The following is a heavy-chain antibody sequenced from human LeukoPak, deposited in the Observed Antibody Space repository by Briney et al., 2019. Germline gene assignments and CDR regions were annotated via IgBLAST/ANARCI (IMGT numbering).Heavy chain of an antibody. D-gene: IGHD3-22*01. CDR1: GGSITSSSYY. V-gene: IGHV4-39*01. CDR2: IDYSEST. J-gene: IGHJ5*02. CDR3: ARVHYYDSSGYSFDP. Sequence: SETLSLTCTVSGGSITSSSYYWGWIRPPPGKRLEWIGSIDYSESTYYNPSLKSRVTMSVDTSKNQFSLKLSSVTAADTAVYYCARVHYYDSSGYSFDPWGQGALVTVSS.